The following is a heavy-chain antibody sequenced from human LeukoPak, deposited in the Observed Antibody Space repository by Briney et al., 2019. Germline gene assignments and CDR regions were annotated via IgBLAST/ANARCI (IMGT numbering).Heavy chain of an antibody. CDR3: ARGGQDIVVVPAAIGAYYYYGMDV. V-gene: IGHV4-59*08. J-gene: IGHJ6*02. CDR2: IYYSGST. D-gene: IGHD2-2*01. Sequence: SETLSLTCAVYGGSFSGYYWSWIRQPPGKGLEWIGYIYYSGSTNYNPSLKSRVTISVDTSKNQFSLKLSSVTAADTAVYYCARGGQDIVVVPAAIGAYYYYGMDVWGQGTTVTVSS. CDR1: GGSFSGYY.